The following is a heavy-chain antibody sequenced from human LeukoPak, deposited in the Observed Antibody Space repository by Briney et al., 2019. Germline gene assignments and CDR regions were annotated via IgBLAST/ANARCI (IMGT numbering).Heavy chain of an antibody. D-gene: IGHD3/OR15-3a*01. CDR2: IYHSGST. V-gene: IGHV4-38-2*02. Sequence: SETLSPTCAVSGYSISSGYYWGWIRQPPGKGLEWIATIYHSGSTYYNPSLKSRVTISLDTSKNQFSLRLTSVTAADTAVYFCAREARAPAYPWTLYYFDFWGQGTLVTVS. CDR3: AREARAPAYPWTLYYFDF. J-gene: IGHJ4*02. CDR1: GYSISSGYY.